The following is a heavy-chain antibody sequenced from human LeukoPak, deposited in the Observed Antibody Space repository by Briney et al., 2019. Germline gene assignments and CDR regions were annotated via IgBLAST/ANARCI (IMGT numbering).Heavy chain of an antibody. Sequence: GASVKVSRKASGYTFTSYGISWVRQAPGQGLEWMGWISAYNGNTNYAQKLQGRVTMTTDTSTSTAYMEPRSLRSDDTAVYYCARVEVDYGDYYYMDVWSKGTTVTVSS. CDR2: ISAYNGNT. D-gene: IGHD4-17*01. CDR1: GYTFTSYG. CDR3: ARVEVDYGDYYYMDV. V-gene: IGHV1-18*01. J-gene: IGHJ6*03.